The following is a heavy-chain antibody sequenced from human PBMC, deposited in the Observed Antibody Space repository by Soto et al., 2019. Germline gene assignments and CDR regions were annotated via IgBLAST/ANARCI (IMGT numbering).Heavy chain of an antibody. V-gene: IGHV4-34*02. D-gene: IGHD3-10*01. CDR2: INDSGNI. CDR3: ARGLILWFGELSRRGGYYYYRAV. Sequence: QVQLQQWGAGLLKPSETLSLTCAVYGGSFSGYQWTWIRQTPEKGLEWIGEINDSGNINYNPSLKSRVTIVVDTAKKQISLRLSSVTAADTAVYYCARGLILWFGELSRRGGYYYYRAVGGNGTTVTVS. J-gene: IGHJ6*03. CDR1: GGSFSGYQ.